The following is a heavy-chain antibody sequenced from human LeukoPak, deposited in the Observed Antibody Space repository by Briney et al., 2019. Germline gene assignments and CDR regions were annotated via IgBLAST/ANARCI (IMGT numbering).Heavy chain of an antibody. D-gene: IGHD3-9*01. V-gene: IGHV3-30*02. CDR3: VRDTITYDIFTGSPDY. CDR2: IRYDGSKE. Sequence: PGESLRLSCEVSGFTFSKYGMHWVRQAPGKGLEWVSTIRYDGSKEYYADSVRGRFTVSRDNSGNTLFLQMDSLGAEDTAVYYCVRDTITYDIFTGSPDYWGQGTLVIVSS. CDR1: GFTFSKYG. J-gene: IGHJ4*02.